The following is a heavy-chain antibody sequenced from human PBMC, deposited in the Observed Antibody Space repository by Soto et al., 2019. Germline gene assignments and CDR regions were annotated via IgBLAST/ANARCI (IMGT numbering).Heavy chain of an antibody. V-gene: IGHV3-9*01. CDR2: ISWNSGSI. Sequence: GGSLRLSCAASGFTFDDYAMHWVRQAPGKGLEWVSGISWNSGSIGYADSVKGRFTISRDNAKNSLYLQMNSLRAEDTALYYCAKDINDYGYYYYYGMDVWGQGTTVTVSS. J-gene: IGHJ6*02. D-gene: IGHD4-17*01. CDR3: AKDINDYGYYYYYGMDV. CDR1: GFTFDDYA.